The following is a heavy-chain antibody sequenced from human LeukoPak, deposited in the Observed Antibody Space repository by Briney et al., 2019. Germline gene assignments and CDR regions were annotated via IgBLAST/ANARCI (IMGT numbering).Heavy chain of an antibody. V-gene: IGHV3-21*01. D-gene: IGHD3-10*01. J-gene: IGHJ4*02. CDR2: ISSSSSYI. CDR3: ARDYGSGSYYFGY. CDR1: GFTFSSYS. Sequence: PGGSLRLSCAASGFTFSSYSMNWVRQAPGKGLEWVSSISSSSSYIYYADSVGGRFTISRDNTKNSLYLQMNSLRAEDTAVYYCARDYGSGSYYFGYWGQGTLVTVSS.